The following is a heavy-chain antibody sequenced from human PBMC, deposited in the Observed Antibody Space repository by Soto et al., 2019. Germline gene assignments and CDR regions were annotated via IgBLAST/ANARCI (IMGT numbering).Heavy chain of an antibody. CDR1: GGSISSSSYY. J-gene: IGHJ3*02. CDR2: IYYSGST. CDR3: ARHPSPGLYCSGGRCGVAAFDI. D-gene: IGHD2-15*01. V-gene: IGHV4-39*01. Sequence: SETLSLTCTVSGGSISSSSYYWGWIRQPPGKGLEWIGSIYYSGSTYYNPSLKSRVTISVDTSKNQFSLKLSSVTAADTAVYYCARHPSPGLYCSGGRCGVAAFDIWGQGTMVTVSS.